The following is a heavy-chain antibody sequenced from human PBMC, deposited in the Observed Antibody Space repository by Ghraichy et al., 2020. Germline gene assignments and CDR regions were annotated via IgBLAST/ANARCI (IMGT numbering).Heavy chain of an antibody. CDR1: SSWR. CDR2: ISRSSSYI. J-gene: IGHJ4*02. Sequence: SSWRGDWVRQAPGRGLEWVSAISRSSSYIYYADSVKGRFTISRDNAKNSLYLQLNSLRAEDTAVYYCARAGDSSGYYVGDRVYWGQGTLVTVSS. D-gene: IGHD3-22*01. V-gene: IGHV3-21*01. CDR3: ARAGDSSGYYVGDRVY.